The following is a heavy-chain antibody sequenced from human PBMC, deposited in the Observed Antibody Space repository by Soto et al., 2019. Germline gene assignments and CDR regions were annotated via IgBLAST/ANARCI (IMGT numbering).Heavy chain of an antibody. CDR2: IYYSGST. D-gene: IGHD1-1*01. CDR1: GGSISSYY. CDR3: ARGEDGYNYGLRQYYGVDV. J-gene: IGHJ6*04. Sequence: SETLSLTCTVSGGSISSYYWSWIRQPPGKGLEWIGYIYYSGSTNYSPSLKSRIIISLDTSKKQFSLKVSSVTAADTAVYYCARGEDGYNYGLRQYYGVDVWGKGTTVTVSS. V-gene: IGHV4-59*01.